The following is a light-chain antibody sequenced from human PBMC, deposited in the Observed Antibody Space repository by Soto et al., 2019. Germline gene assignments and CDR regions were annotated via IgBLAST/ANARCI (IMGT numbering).Light chain of an antibody. CDR3: SSYTSSSIPYV. J-gene: IGLJ1*01. CDR2: EVS. V-gene: IGLV2-14*01. Sequence: QSVLTQPASVSGSPGQSITISCTGTSSDVGGYNYVSWYQQHPGKAPKLMIYEVSNRPSGVSNRFSGSKSGNTASLTISGLQAEDEADYYCSSYTSSSIPYVFRTGTKLTVL. CDR1: SSDVGGYNY.